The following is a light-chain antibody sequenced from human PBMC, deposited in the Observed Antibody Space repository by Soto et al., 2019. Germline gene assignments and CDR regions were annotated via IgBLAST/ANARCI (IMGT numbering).Light chain of an antibody. CDR3: QQSYSTPIT. Sequence: DIQMTQSPSTLSGSVGDRVTISWGASQTISSWLAWYQQKPGKAPKLLIYKASTLKSGVPSRFSGSGSGTDFTLTISSLQPEDFATYYCQQSYSTPITFGQGTRLEIK. CDR1: QTISSW. CDR2: KAS. J-gene: IGKJ5*01. V-gene: IGKV1-5*03.